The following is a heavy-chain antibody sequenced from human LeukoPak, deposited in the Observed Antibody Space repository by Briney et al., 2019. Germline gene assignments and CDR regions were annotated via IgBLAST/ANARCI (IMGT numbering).Heavy chain of an antibody. Sequence: SETLSLTCTVSGGSLTSTSHYWDWVRQPPGKGLEWPGSIYSSGSTYYNPSLKSRVTVSFDTSKNQFSLSLISVTAADTAVYYCTKRRGYSFGFDYYYMDVWGKGTTVTISS. V-gene: IGHV4-39*01. CDR3: TKRRGYSFGFDYYYMDV. CDR1: GGSLTSTSHY. D-gene: IGHD5-18*01. J-gene: IGHJ6*03. CDR2: IYSSGST.